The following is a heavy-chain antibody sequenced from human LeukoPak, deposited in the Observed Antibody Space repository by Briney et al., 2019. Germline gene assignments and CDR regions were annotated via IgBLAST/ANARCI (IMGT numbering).Heavy chain of an antibody. CDR3: ARDLRVQLAEADDAFDI. CDR2: IYYSGST. D-gene: IGHD5-18*01. CDR1: GGSISSGGYY. V-gene: IGHV4-31*03. Sequence: PSETLSLTCTVSGGSISSGGYYWSWIRQHPGKGLEWIGYIYYSGSTYYNPSLKSRVTISVDTSKNQFSLKLSSVTAADTAVYYCARDLRVQLAEADDAFDIWGQGTMVTVSS. J-gene: IGHJ3*02.